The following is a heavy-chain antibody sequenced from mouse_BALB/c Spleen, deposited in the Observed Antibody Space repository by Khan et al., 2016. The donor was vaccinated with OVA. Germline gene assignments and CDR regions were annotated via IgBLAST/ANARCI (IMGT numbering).Heavy chain of an antibody. Sequence: QLQESGPGLVKPSQSLSLTCTVTGYSITSDYAWNWIRQFPGNKLEWMGYISYSGSTNYNPSLKRRISITRDTSKNQFFLQLNSGTTEDTATYYCARDGSRYNYAMDYWGQGTSVTVSS. CDR3: ARDGSRYNYAMDY. CDR1: GYSITSDYA. D-gene: IGHD2-3*01. CDR2: ISYSGST. J-gene: IGHJ4*01. V-gene: IGHV3-2*02.